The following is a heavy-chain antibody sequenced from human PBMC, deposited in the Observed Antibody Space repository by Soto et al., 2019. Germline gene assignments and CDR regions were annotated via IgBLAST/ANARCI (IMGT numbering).Heavy chain of an antibody. D-gene: IGHD5-12*01. Sequence: QVQLQESGPGLVKTSQTLSLTCTVSGGSISSGDYYWSWIRQPPGKGLEWIGYIYYSGSTYYNPSLKSRVTISVDTSKNQFSLKLSSVTAADTAVYYCARAVPYVDIVATTAFDIWGQGTMVTVSS. CDR2: IYYSGST. V-gene: IGHV4-30-4*01. CDR3: ARAVPYVDIVATTAFDI. J-gene: IGHJ3*02. CDR1: GGSISSGDYY.